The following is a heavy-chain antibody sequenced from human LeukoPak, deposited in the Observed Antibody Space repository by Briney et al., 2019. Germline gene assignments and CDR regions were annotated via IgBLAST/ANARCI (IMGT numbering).Heavy chain of an antibody. CDR2: ISYDGSNK. J-gene: IGHJ4*02. Sequence: PGGSLRLSCAASGFTFSSYAMHWVRQAPGKGLEWVAVISYDGSNKYYADSVKGQFTISRDNSKNTLYLQMNSLRVEDTAVYYCARDRGTKYFDYWGQGTLVTVSS. CDR1: GFTFSSYA. V-gene: IGHV3-30*04. D-gene: IGHD3-10*01. CDR3: ARDRGTKYFDY.